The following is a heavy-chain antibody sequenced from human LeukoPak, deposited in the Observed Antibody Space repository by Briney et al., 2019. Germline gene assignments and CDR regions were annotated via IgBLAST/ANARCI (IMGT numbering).Heavy chain of an antibody. D-gene: IGHD3-16*01. Sequence: SETLSLTCAVSGGSISGFYWTWIRQPPAKGLEFIGQIHYSGSTDYNPSLKSRITMSVDTSKNPFFLSLNSVTAADAAVYYCAKFGLYYNMDVWGQGTTVTVSS. J-gene: IGHJ6*02. CDR1: GGSISGFY. CDR2: IHYSGST. V-gene: IGHV4-59*03. CDR3: AKFGLYYNMDV.